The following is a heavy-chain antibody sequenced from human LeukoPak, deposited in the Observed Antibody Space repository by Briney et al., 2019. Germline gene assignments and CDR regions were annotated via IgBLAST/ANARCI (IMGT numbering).Heavy chain of an antibody. Sequence: GGSLRLSCAASGFTFSSYAMSWIRQAPGKGLEWVSYISSSGSTIYYADSVKGRFTISRDNAKNSLYLQMNSLRAEDTAVYYCARDSSRTYYDFWSGYSVDYWGQGTLVTVSS. J-gene: IGHJ4*02. CDR1: GFTFSSYA. CDR3: ARDSSRTYYDFWSGYSVDY. D-gene: IGHD3-3*01. V-gene: IGHV3-11*04. CDR2: ISSSGSTI.